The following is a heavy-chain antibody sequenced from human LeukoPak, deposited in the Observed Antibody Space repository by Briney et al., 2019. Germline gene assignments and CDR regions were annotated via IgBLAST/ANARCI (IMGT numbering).Heavy chain of an antibody. CDR1: GFTFDDYA. CDR2: ISWNSGRI. J-gene: IGHJ6*02. D-gene: IGHD3-10*01. Sequence: GRSLRLSRAASGFTFDDYAMHWVRQAPGKGLEWVSGISWNSGRIGYADSVKGRFTISRDSAKNSLYLQMNSLRTEDTALYYCAKDLVRGVYYYYGMDVWGQGTTVTVSS. V-gene: IGHV3-9*01. CDR3: AKDLVRGVYYYYGMDV.